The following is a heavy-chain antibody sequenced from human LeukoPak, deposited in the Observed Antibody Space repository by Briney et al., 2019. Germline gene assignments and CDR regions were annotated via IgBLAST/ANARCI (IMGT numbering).Heavy chain of an antibody. D-gene: IGHD1-26*01. Sequence: PSETLSLTCTVSGASISRYYWSWIRQTPEKGLEWMGHVHTSGGSTYYPPLKTRLTMSIDTSRSQVSLKLTSVTAADTAVYFCARLGSYHDFWGQGALVTVSS. CDR3: ARLGSYHDF. CDR1: GASISRYY. J-gene: IGHJ4*02. V-gene: IGHV4-4*09. CDR2: VHTSGGS.